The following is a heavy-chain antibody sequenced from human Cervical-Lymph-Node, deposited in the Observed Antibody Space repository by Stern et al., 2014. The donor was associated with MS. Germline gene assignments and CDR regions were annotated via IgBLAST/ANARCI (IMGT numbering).Heavy chain of an antibody. V-gene: IGHV1-8*01. Sequence: QVQLVQSGAGVRQPGASVRVSCKTSGYTFSTYDVNWVRQAPGQGLEWIGWMNPTSGNTGYAQKFQGRVTMTRDTSIRTAYMDLSGLTSDDTAIYFCAREDYWGQGILVTVSS. CDR3: AREDY. CDR2: MNPTSGNT. CDR1: GYTFSTYD. J-gene: IGHJ4*02.